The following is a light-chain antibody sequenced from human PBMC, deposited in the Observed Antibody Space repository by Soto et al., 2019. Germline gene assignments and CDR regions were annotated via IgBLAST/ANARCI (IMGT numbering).Light chain of an antibody. CDR2: WAS. CDR1: QSVLHRSKRKNY. J-gene: IGKJ1*01. V-gene: IGKV4-1*01. Sequence: DIVMTQSPDSLAVSLGERTTINCRSSQSVLHRSKRKNYLAWYQQKAGQPPKLLISWASTRESGVPDRFGGSGSVTDFTLTISSLQAEDVATYYWQQYYSGRTFGQGTKVEI. CDR3: QQYYSGRT.